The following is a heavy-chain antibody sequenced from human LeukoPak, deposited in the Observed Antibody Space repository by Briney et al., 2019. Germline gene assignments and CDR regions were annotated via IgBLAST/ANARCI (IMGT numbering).Heavy chain of an antibody. Sequence: ASVKVSCKASGNDFSDFYLNWVRQAPGRGLEWVGWINPHSRATHYAQRFRGRVTMEASITTGYMELNSLTSDDTAVYCVTTSVTHTRDPWGQGTLVTVSS. D-gene: IGHD5/OR15-5a*01. J-gene: IGHJ5*02. CDR2: INPHSRAT. V-gene: IGHV1-2*02. CDR1: GNDFSDFY. CDR3: TTSVTHTRDP.